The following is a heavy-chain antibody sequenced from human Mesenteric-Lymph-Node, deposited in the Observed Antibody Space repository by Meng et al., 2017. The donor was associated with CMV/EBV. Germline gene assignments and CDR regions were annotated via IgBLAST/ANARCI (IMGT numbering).Heavy chain of an antibody. CDR1: GFPFSNHA. D-gene: IGHD5-12*01. V-gene: IGHV3-64*02. Sequence: GGSLRLSCTVSGFPFSNHAMHWVRQTPGKGLESVSAIDNNGRSTYYGDSVKGRFIVSRDNSKNTLYLQMGSLRGEDMAVYYCAVALSSPLWGQGTLVTVSS. CDR3: AVALSSPL. CDR2: IDNNGRST. J-gene: IGHJ4*02.